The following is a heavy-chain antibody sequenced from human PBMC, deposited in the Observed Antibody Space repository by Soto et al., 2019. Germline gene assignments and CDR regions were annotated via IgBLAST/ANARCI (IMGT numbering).Heavy chain of an antibody. D-gene: IGHD2-21*02. V-gene: IGHV3-23*01. CDR2: ISVSGDST. CDR3: AKIFRSGDPEY. Sequence: EVQLLESGGGLVQPGGSLRLSCAASGFTFSSYAMSWVRQAPGKGLEWVSGISVSGDSTYYAGSVKGRFTISRDNSKSTLYLQMNSLRAEDTAVYYCAKIFRSGDPEYWGQGALVTVSS. J-gene: IGHJ4*02. CDR1: GFTFSSYA.